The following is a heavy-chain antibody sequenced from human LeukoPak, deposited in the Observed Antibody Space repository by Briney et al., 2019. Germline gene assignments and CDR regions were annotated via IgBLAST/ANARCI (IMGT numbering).Heavy chain of an antibody. CDR1: GYSISSGYY. Sequence: SETLSLTCTVSGYSISSGYYWGWIRQPPGKGLEWIGSIYRSGSTNYNPSLKSRVTISVDTSKNQFSLKLSSVTAADTAVYYCAGNYYGSGSYYSEDRYWGQGTLVTVSS. CDR3: AGNYYGSGSYYSEDRY. CDR2: IYRSGST. D-gene: IGHD3-10*01. V-gene: IGHV4-38-2*02. J-gene: IGHJ4*02.